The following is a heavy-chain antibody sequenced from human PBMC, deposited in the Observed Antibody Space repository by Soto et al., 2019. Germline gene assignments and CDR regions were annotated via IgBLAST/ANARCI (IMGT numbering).Heavy chain of an antibody. J-gene: IGHJ4*02. D-gene: IGHD1-26*01. CDR2: IYHSGST. Sequence: QVQLQESGPGLVKPSGTLSLTCAVSGDSISSSNWWNWVRQPPGKGLEWIGEIYHSGSTNYNPSLKSRVTISVDKSKNQFSLNLNSETAADTAVYYCARHSGSYFRDFWGQGILVTVSS. CDR3: ARHSGSYFRDF. CDR1: GDSISSSNW. V-gene: IGHV4-4*02.